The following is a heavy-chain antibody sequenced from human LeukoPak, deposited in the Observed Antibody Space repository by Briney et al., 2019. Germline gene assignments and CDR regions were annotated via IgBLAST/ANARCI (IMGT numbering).Heavy chain of an antibody. Sequence: GGSLRLSCAASGFTFSSYGMHWVRQAPGKGLEWVAVISYDGSNKYYADSVKGRFTISRDNSKNTLYLQMDSLRAEDTAVYYCAKRKFDYWGQGTLVTVSS. CDR3: AKRKFDY. CDR1: GFTFSSYG. CDR2: ISYDGSNK. J-gene: IGHJ4*02. V-gene: IGHV3-30*18.